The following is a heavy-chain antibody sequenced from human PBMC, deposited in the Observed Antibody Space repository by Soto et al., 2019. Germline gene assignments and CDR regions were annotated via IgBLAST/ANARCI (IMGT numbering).Heavy chain of an antibody. CDR2: ISYDGSNK. D-gene: IGHD3-22*01. J-gene: IGHJ4*02. CDR3: AKDTYYHDSSGYYVFDY. V-gene: IGHV3-30*18. Sequence: GGSLILSCAASGFTFSSYGVLWVRQAPGKGLEWVALISYDGSNKYYADSVKGRFTISRDNSKNTLYLQMNSLRAEDTAVYYCAKDTYYHDSSGYYVFDYWGQGTLVTVSS. CDR1: GFTFSSYG.